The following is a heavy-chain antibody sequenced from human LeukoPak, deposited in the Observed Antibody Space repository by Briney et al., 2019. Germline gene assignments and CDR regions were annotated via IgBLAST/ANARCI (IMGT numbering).Heavy chain of an antibody. D-gene: IGHD6-6*01. CDR1: GFTVSSNY. J-gene: IGHJ6*03. CDR3: ARDGIAARPLYYYYYYMDV. V-gene: IGHV3-53*01. CDR2: IYSGGST. Sequence: GGSLRLSCAASGFTVSSNYMSWVRQAPGKGLEWVSVIYSGGSTYYADSVKGRFTISRDNAKNSLYLQMNSLRAEDTAVYYCARDGIAARPLYYYYYYMDVWGKGTTVTVSS.